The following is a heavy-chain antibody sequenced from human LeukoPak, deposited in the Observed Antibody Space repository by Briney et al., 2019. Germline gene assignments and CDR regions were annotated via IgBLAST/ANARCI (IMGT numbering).Heavy chain of an antibody. Sequence: GGSLRLSCAASGFTFRTYAMSWVRQAPGKGLEWVSVIYSGGSTYYADSVKGRFTISRDNSKNTLYLQMNSLRAEDTAVYYCARWARADSDYWGQGTLVTVSS. CDR3: ARWARADSDY. D-gene: IGHD3-10*01. CDR2: IYSGGST. J-gene: IGHJ4*02. V-gene: IGHV3-66*01. CDR1: GFTFRTYA.